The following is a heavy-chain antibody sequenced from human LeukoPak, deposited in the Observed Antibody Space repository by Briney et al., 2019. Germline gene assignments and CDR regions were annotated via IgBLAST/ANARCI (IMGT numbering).Heavy chain of an antibody. Sequence: GGSLRLSCAASGFTFSTYAMSWVRQAPGKGLEWVSAISGSGGSTSYADSVKGRFTISRDNSKNTLYLQMNSLRADATAVYYCAKETASLYFDYWGQGTLVTVSS. CDR3: AKETASLYFDY. J-gene: IGHJ4*02. D-gene: IGHD2-21*02. V-gene: IGHV3-23*01. CDR2: ISGSGGST. CDR1: GFTFSTYA.